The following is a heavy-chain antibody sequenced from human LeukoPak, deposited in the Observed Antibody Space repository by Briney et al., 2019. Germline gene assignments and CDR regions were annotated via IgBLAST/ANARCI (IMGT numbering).Heavy chain of an antibody. CDR3: VGPFDWYKY. J-gene: IGHJ4*02. D-gene: IGHD3-9*01. CDR2: IYTSGST. Sequence: SETLSLTCAASGGSISSYYWSWIRQPAGKGLEWIGRIYTSGSTNYNPSLKRRVIMSVDTSKNQFSLKLSSVTAADTGVYYCVGPFDWYKYWGQGTLVTVSS. V-gene: IGHV4-4*07. CDR1: GGSISSYY.